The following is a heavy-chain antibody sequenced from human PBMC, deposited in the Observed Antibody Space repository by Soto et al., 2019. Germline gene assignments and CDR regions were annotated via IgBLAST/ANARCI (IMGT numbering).Heavy chain of an antibody. D-gene: IGHD3-22*01. V-gene: IGHV4-4*02. CDR3: ARNVYYYDSSGYQTYYFDY. J-gene: IGHJ4*02. CDR2: IYHSGST. CDR1: GGSISSSNW. Sequence: SETLSLTCAVSGGSISSSNWWSWVRQPPGKGLEWIGEIYHSGSTNYNPSLKSRVTISVDKSKNQFSLKLSSVTAADTAVYYCARNVYYYDSSGYQTYYFDYWGQGTLVTVSS.